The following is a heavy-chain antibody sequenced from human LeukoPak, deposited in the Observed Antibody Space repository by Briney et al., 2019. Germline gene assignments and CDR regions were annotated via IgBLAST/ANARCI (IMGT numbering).Heavy chain of an antibody. CDR3: ARVMAARREDLNRFDP. CDR2: IYYSGNT. V-gene: IGHV4-39*07. D-gene: IGHD6-6*01. J-gene: IGHJ5*02. CDR1: GGSISSSGSY. Sequence: PSETLSLTCTVSGGSISSSGSYWGWLRQPPGKGLEWIGSIYYSGNTYNPSLKSRVTISVDSSKNQFSLNLTSVNAADTAVYYCARVMAARREDLNRFDPWGQGTLVTVSS.